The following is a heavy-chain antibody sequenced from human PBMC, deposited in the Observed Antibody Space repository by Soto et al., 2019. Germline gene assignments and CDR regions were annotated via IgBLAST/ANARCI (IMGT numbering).Heavy chain of an antibody. J-gene: IGHJ6*02. CDR3: AGLGFNYDFLSGYYNVHHYYGIDV. D-gene: IGHD3-3*01. V-gene: IGHV5-51*01. Sequence: PGESLKISCKASGYSFNIYWIGWVRQLPGKGLEWMGVVYPDDSDTIYSPSFQGQVTISVDKSISTAYLQWSSLKASDTATYYCAGLGFNYDFLSGYYNVHHYYGIDVWGQGTTVTVSS. CDR1: GYSFNIYW. CDR2: VYPDDSDT.